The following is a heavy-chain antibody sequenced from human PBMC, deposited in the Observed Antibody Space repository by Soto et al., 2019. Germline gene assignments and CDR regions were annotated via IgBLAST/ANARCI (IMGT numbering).Heavy chain of an antibody. J-gene: IGHJ4*02. CDR1: GDTFTSYY. V-gene: IGHV1-3*01. CDR3: ASFDY. Sequence: ASVKVSCKASGDTFTSYYIHWVRQAPGQRLEWMGRTNPDNGNTTYSQKFQGRVTMTRDTSTSTAYMELSSLRSEDTAVYYCASFDYWGQGTLVTVSS. CDR2: TNPDNGNT.